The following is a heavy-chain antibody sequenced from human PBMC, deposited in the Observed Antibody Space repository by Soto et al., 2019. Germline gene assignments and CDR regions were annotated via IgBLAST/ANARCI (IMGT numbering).Heavy chain of an antibody. V-gene: IGHV4-59*01. Sequence: PSETLSLTCTVSGGSISSYYGSWIRQPPGKGLEWIGYIYHSGSTNYNPSLKSRVTISVDTSKNQFSLKLSSVTAADTAVYYCASVVRGVTEYYFDYWGQGTLVTVSS. D-gene: IGHD3-10*01. CDR1: GGSISSYY. CDR2: IYHSGST. CDR3: ASVVRGVTEYYFDY. J-gene: IGHJ4*02.